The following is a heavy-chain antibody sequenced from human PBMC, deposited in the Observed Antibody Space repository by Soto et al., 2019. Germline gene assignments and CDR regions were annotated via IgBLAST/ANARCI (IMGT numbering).Heavy chain of an antibody. Sequence: GGSLRLSCAAPWFPFCSFALSWVPQAPGEGLGGVSAISGSGGSTYYADSVKGRFTISRDNSKNTLYLQMNSLRAEDTAVYYCAKDRDTYPMIVVVITAWFDPWGQGTLVTVSS. CDR3: AKDRDTYPMIVVVITAWFDP. CDR2: ISGSGGST. V-gene: IGHV3-23*01. CDR1: WFPFCSFA. J-gene: IGHJ5*02. D-gene: IGHD3-22*01.